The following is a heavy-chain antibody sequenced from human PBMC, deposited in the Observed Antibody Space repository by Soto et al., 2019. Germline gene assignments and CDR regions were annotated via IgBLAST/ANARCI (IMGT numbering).Heavy chain of an antibody. D-gene: IGHD6-25*01. CDR2: IHHSGGI. CDR3: VCNGYYSLDH. V-gene: IGHV4-4*02. J-gene: IGHJ4*02. CDR1: GDSMSSADW. Sequence: QVQLQESGPGLVKPSGTLSLTCAVFGDSMSSADWWSWVRQPPGKGLEWIGEIHHSGGINYHPSLRSRVTISVDMSKNQFSLNLSSVTAADTAVYFCVCNGYYSLDHWGQGTLVIVSP.